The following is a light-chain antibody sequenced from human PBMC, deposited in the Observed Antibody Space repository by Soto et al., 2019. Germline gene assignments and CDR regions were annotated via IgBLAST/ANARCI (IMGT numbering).Light chain of an antibody. CDR1: KLGDKY. CDR2: QDS. Sequence: SYELTQPPSVSVSPGQTASITCSGDKLGDKYACWYQQKPGQSPVLVIYQDSKRPSGIPERFSGSNSGNTATLTISGTQAMDEADYYCQAWDSSIHYVFGPGTKLTVL. CDR3: QAWDSSIHYV. J-gene: IGLJ1*01. V-gene: IGLV3-1*01.